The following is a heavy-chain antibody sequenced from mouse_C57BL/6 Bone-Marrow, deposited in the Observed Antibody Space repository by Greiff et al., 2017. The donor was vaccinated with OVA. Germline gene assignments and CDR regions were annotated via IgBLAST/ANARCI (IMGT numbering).Heavy chain of an antibody. J-gene: IGHJ2*01. CDR2: ISSGSSTI. CDR3: ARNYYSYFDY. CDR1: GFTFSDYG. Sequence: EVQLVESGGGLVKPGGSLKLSCAASGFTFSDYGMHWVRQAPEKGLEWVAYISSGSSTIYYADTVKGRFTISRDNAKNTLFLQMTSLRSEDTTRYYCARNYYSYFDYWGQGTTLTVSS. D-gene: IGHD2-12*01. V-gene: IGHV5-17*01.